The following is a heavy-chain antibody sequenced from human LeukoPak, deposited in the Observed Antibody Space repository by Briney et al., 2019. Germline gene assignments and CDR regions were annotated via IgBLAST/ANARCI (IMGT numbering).Heavy chain of an antibody. CDR2: ISSSSSTI. CDR3: ARDLYYDSSGYYPSFDY. Sequence: GGSLRLSCAASGFTFNSYSMNWVRQAPGKGLEWVSYISSSSSTIYYADSVKGRFTISRDNAKNSLYLQMNSLRDEDTAVYYCARDLYYDSSGYYPSFDYWGQGTLVTVSS. D-gene: IGHD3-22*01. J-gene: IGHJ4*02. CDR1: GFTFNSYS. V-gene: IGHV3-48*02.